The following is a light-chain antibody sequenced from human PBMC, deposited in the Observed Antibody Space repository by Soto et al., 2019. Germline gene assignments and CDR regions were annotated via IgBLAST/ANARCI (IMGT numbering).Light chain of an antibody. Sequence: DIQMTQSPSSVSAFVGDRVAITCRASHDIARWLAWYQQQPGKAPRLLIYAASSLQSGVPSRFSGSGSGTDFTLTISSLQPEDFATYYCHQSYSTLYTFGQGTRLEIK. CDR2: AAS. J-gene: IGKJ5*01. CDR3: HQSYSTLYT. V-gene: IGKV1-39*01. CDR1: HDIARW.